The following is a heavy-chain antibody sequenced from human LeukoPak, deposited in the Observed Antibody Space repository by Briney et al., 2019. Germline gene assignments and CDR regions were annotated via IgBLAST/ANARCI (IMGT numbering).Heavy chain of an antibody. CDR3: ARVGDYALKD. V-gene: IGHV4-4*07. D-gene: IGHD3-16*01. CDR1: GGAISSYH. CDR2: IYTSGST. Sequence: SETLSLTCTVSGGAISSYHWSWIRQPAGKGQEWIGRIYTSGSTNYNPSLKSRVTMSVDTSKNQFSLKLSSVTAADTAVYYCARVGDYALKDWGQGTLVTVSS. J-gene: IGHJ4*02.